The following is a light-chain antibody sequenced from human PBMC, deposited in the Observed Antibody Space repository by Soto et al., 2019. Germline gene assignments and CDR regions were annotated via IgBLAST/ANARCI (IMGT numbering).Light chain of an antibody. CDR1: ARLLHKNGYNY. Sequence: IVMTQSPLSLSVTPGEAASISCMSSARLLHKNGYNYVDWYMQKPGQAPKLLIYKASSLESAVPSRFSGSGSETDFTLTISSLQPEDFATYSCQQSYSITWTFGQGTKVDIK. J-gene: IGKJ1*01. CDR3: QQSYSITWT. CDR2: KAS. V-gene: IGKV2-28*01.